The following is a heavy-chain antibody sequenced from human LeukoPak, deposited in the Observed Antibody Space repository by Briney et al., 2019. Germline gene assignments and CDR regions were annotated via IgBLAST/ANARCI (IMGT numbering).Heavy chain of an antibody. CDR1: GGSISSGSYY. J-gene: IGHJ4*02. Sequence: SETLSLTCTVSGGSISSGSYYWSWIRQLAGKGLEWIGRIYTSGSTNYNPSLKSRVTISVDTSKNQFSLKLSSVTAADTAVYYCAKESYYDSSSFDYWGQGALVTVSS. CDR3: AKESYYDSSSFDY. V-gene: IGHV4-61*02. D-gene: IGHD3-22*01. CDR2: IYTSGST.